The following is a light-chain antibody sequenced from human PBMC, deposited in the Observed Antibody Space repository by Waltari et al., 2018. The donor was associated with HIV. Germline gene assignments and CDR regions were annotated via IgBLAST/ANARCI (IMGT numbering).Light chain of an antibody. J-gene: IGLJ2*01. V-gene: IGLV1-44*01. CDR2: KIN. CDR3: SAWDDNVNAL. CDR1: RSNIGATV. Sequence: QSVLPQPPSASGTPGQRGTISCSGTRSNIGATVVHWYEQLPGTAPKRLIYKINQRPSGVPDRFSGAKSGTSASRAINGRQSDDEGEYYCSAWDDNVNALFGGGTKLTVL.